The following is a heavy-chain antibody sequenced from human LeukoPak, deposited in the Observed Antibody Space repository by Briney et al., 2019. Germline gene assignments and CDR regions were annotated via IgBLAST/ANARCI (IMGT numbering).Heavy chain of an antibody. V-gene: IGHV3-30*18. CDR3: AKDGGLAAAGTFDY. Sequence: GGSLRLSCAASGFTFSSYAMHWVRQAPGKGLEWVTVISYDGSNKYHADSVKGRFTISRDNSKNTLYLQMNSLRAEDTAVYYCAKDGGLAAAGTFDYWGQGTLVTVSS. CDR2: ISYDGSNK. D-gene: IGHD6-13*01. CDR1: GFTFSSYA. J-gene: IGHJ4*02.